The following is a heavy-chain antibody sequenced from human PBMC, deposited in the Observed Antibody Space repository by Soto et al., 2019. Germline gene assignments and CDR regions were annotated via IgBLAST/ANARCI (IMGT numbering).Heavy chain of an antibody. CDR3: ARSGYYDILTANNYYYYYGMDV. D-gene: IGHD3-9*01. Sequence: QVQLVQSGAEVKKPGASVKVSCKASGYTFTSYGISWVRQAPGQGLEWMGWISAYNGNTNYAQKLQGRVTMTTDTSTSTAYMELRSLRSDDTAVYYCARSGYYDILTANNYYYYYGMDVWGQGTTVTVSS. V-gene: IGHV1-18*01. J-gene: IGHJ6*02. CDR1: GYTFTSYG. CDR2: ISAYNGNT.